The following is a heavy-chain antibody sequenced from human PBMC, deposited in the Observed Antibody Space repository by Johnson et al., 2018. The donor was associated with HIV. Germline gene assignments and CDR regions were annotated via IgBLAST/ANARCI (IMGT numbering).Heavy chain of an antibody. CDR3: ARGTEFGGWINAFDI. D-gene: IGHD3-16*01. V-gene: IGHV3-66*01. Sequence: VQLVESGGGLVQPGGSLRLSCAASGIIVTGNFMSWVRQAPGTGLEWVSVINAGVDTYYADSVKGRFTISRDRSKNTVYLQMNSLRAGDTAVYYCARGTEFGGWINAFDIWGQGTMVTVSS. J-gene: IGHJ3*02. CDR1: GIIVTGNF. CDR2: INAGVDT.